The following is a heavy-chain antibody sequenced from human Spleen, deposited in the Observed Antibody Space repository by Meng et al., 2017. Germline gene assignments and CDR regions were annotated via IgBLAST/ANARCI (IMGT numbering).Heavy chain of an antibody. CDR1: GFTFSSYS. CDR3: ARGLGEPRNNWFDP. Sequence: EVQLVESGGGLVKPGGSLRLSCAASGFTFSSYSMNWVRQAPGKGLEWVSSISSSISYIYYADSVQGRFTISRDNAKNSLYLQMNSLRAEDTAVYYCARGLGEPRNNWFDPWGQGTLVTVSS. D-gene: IGHD3-10*01. J-gene: IGHJ5*02. CDR2: ISSSISYI. V-gene: IGHV3-21*01.